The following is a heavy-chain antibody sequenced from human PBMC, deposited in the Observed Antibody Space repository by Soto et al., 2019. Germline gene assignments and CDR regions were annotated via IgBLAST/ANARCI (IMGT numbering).Heavy chain of an antibody. J-gene: IGHJ4*02. CDR1: GYSFAGYW. V-gene: IGHV5-10-1*01. D-gene: IGHD3-22*01. CDR3: ARQIYNSDTGPNFQYYFDS. Sequence: GESLKISCKGSGYSFAGYWITWVRQKPGKGLEWMGRIDPSDSQTYYSPSFRGHVTISVTKSITTVFLQWSSLRASDTAMYYCARQIYNSDTGPNFQYYFDSWGQGTPVTVSS. CDR2: IDPSDSQT.